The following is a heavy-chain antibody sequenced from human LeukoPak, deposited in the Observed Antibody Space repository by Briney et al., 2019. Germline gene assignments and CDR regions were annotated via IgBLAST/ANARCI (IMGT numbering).Heavy chain of an antibody. Sequence: GGITDYAASVKGRFTVSRDNSKNTLYLQMNSLRAEDTALYYCAKDRAYYYDSSGYAEFFQHWGQGTLVTVSS. D-gene: IGHD3-22*01. CDR2: GGIT. CDR3: AKDRAYYYDSSGYAEFFQH. J-gene: IGHJ1*01. V-gene: IGHV3-23*01.